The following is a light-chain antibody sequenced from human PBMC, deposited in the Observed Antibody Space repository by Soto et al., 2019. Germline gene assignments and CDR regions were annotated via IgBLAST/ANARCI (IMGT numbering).Light chain of an antibody. CDR1: QTGGSSY. J-gene: IGKJ5*01. V-gene: IGKV3-20*01. CDR3: QQYTGPPTT. Sequence: QASDTRFFSSGKRATLSCTATQTGGSSYLAWCQQRPGQAPKLLIYAASTMDAGIPYRFSGSGSGPDFTLTIPRLEPEDSAVYYCQQYTGPPTTSGPGTRLEIK. CDR2: AAS.